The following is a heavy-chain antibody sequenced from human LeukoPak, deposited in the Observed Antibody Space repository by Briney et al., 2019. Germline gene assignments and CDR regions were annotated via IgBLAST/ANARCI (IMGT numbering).Heavy chain of an antibody. V-gene: IGHV4-59*01. J-gene: IGHJ4*02. CDR3: ARRAQRSSWYDY. CDR2: IYYSGST. D-gene: IGHD6-13*01. Sequence: SETLSLTCTVSGGSISSYYWSWIRQPPGKGLEWIGYIYYSGSTNYNPSLKSRVTISVDTSKNQFSLKLSSVTAADTAVYYCARRAQRSSWYDYWGQGTLVTVSS. CDR1: GGSISSYY.